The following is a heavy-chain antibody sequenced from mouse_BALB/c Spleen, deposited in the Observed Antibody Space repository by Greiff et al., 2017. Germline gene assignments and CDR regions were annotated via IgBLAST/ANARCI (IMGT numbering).Heavy chain of an antibody. Sequence: VQLQESGPGLVAPSQSLSITCTVSGFSLTSYGVHWVRQPPGKGLEWLGVIWAGGSTNYNSALMSRLSISKDNSKSQVFLKMNSLQTDDTAMYYCARSYGNYDSYYAMDYWGQGTSVTVSS. CDR3: ARSYGNYDSYYAMDY. CDR2: IWAGGST. CDR1: GFSLTSYG. V-gene: IGHV2-9*02. J-gene: IGHJ4*01. D-gene: IGHD2-10*02.